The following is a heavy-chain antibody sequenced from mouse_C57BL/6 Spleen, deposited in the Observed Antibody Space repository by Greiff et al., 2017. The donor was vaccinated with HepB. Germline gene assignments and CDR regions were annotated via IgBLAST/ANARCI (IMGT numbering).Heavy chain of an antibody. CDR3: ARRGAVVASDY. CDR2: INPSTGGT. J-gene: IGHJ2*01. Sequence: EVHLVESGPELVKPGASVKISCKASGYSFTGYYMNWVKQSPEKSLEWIGEINPSTGGTTYNQKFRAKATLTVDKSSSTAYMQLKSLTSEDSAVYYCARRGAVVASDYWGQGTTLTVSS. V-gene: IGHV1-42*01. CDR1: GYSFTGYY. D-gene: IGHD1-1*01.